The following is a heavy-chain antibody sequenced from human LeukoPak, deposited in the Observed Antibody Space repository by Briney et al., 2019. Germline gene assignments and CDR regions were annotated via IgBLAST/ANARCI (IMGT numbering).Heavy chain of an antibody. J-gene: IGHJ4*03. CDR2: IYSSGST. V-gene: IGHV3-53*01. CDR1: GFIVSNTY. D-gene: IGHD3-3*02. CDR3: ARDPSSFPCYFDF. Sequence: GGSLRLACVASGFIVSNTYMTWVRQAPGRGREWVSLIYSSGSTFYAGSVQGRFTVSRDNSKTTFNLQISGLRAEVTAMYYCARDPSSFPCYFDFWGQGTLVTVSS.